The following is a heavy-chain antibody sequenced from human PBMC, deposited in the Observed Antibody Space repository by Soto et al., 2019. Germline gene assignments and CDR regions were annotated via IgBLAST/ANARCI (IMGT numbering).Heavy chain of an antibody. V-gene: IGHV3-7*01. J-gene: IGHJ2*01. CDR2: IKQDGSEK. CDR3: ASLVSPITIFGVVIGPDWYFDL. D-gene: IGHD3-3*01. Sequence: PVGSLRLSCAASGFTFSSYWMSWVRQAPGKGLERVANIKQDGSEKYYVDSVKGRFTISRDNAKNSLYLQMNSLRAEDTAVYYCASLVSPITIFGVVIGPDWYFDLWGRGTLVTV. CDR1: GFTFSSYW.